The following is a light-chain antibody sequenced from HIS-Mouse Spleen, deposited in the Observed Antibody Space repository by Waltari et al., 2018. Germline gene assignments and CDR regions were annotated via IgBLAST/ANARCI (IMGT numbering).Light chain of an antibody. CDR3: CSYAGSYPVV. CDR2: DVI. CDR1: SRAVGGYNY. Sequence: QSALTHPRPVSGSPGQSVTISSTGTSRAVGGYNYVSWYQQHPGKAPKPMIHDVIKRPSGVPDRFSGSKSGNTASLTISGLQAEDEADYYCCSYAGSYPVVFGGGTKLTVL. V-gene: IGLV2-11*02. J-gene: IGLJ2*01.